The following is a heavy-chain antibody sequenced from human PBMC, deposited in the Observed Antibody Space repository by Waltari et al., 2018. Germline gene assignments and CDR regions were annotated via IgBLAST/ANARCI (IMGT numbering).Heavy chain of an antibody. CDR3: VRDRVHFGMDV. Sequence: QVQLVESGGGSVKPGGPLRLSCTASGFSFSEYAMSWVRQATGKVLWWIANTAISGSRVHYADSVRGRFTISRDNAKNSLLLDMSSLRVEDTAVYFCVRDRVHFGMDVWGQGTTVIVSS. CDR1: GFSFSEYA. J-gene: IGHJ6*01. CDR2: TAISGSRV. V-gene: IGHV3-11*04.